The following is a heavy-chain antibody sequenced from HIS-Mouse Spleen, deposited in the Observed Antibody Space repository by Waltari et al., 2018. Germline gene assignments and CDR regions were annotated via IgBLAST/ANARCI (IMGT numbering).Heavy chain of an antibody. CDR1: GFTFSSYG. Sequence: QVQLVESGGGVVQPGRSLRLSCAASGFTFSSYGMHWVRQAPGKGLEWVAVISYDGSNNYYADSVKVRFTISRDNSKNTLYLQMNSLRAEDTAVYYCEGVYGSGSYYFDYWGQGTLVTVSS. CDR2: ISYDGSNN. D-gene: IGHD3-10*01. V-gene: IGHV3-30*03. J-gene: IGHJ4*02. CDR3: EGVYGSGSYYFDY.